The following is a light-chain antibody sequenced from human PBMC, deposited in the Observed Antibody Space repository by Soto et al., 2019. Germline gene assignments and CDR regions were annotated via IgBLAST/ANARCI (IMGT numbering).Light chain of an antibody. CDR2: DAS. CDR3: QQYNTYSSLT. V-gene: IGKV1-5*01. CDR1: QSISSW. Sequence: DIQMPQSPSTRSAALGATVPITFRASQSISSWLAWYQQKLGRAPRLLIYDASSLESGVPSRFSGSGYGTEFTLTISSLQPDDFATYYCQQYNTYSSLTFGGGTKVDI. J-gene: IGKJ4*01.